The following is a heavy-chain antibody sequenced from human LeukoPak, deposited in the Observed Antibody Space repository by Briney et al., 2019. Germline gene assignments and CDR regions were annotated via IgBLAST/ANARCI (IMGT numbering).Heavy chain of an antibody. Sequence: SETLSLTCTVSGGSISTTSYFWAWIRQPPGEGLEWIGSIYYSGTTYYNSSLKSRVSISVETSKNHFSLKMSSPTAADTAVYYCARVYSSSHNWFDTWGQGTHVTVSS. V-gene: IGHV4-39*07. J-gene: IGHJ5*02. CDR3: ARVYSSSHNWFDT. CDR2: IYYSGTT. CDR1: GGSISTTSYF. D-gene: IGHD6-13*01.